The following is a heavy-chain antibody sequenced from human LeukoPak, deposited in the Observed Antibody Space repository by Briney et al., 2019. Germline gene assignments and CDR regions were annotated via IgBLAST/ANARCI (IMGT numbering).Heavy chain of an antibody. D-gene: IGHD4-17*01. CDR3: AREVGNGDYVPPSDDY. J-gene: IGHJ4*02. V-gene: IGHV1-69*05. CDR2: IIPIFGTA. CDR1: GGTFSSYA. Sequence: SVKVSCKASGGTFSSYAISWVRQAPGQGLEWMGGIIPIFGTANYAQKFQGRVTMTRDTSTSTVYTELSSLRSEDTAVYYCAREVGNGDYVPPSDDYWGQGTLVTVSS.